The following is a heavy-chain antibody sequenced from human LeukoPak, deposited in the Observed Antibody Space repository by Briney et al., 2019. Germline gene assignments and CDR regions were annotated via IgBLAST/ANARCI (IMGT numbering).Heavy chain of an antibody. D-gene: IGHD6-13*01. V-gene: IGHV3-23*01. J-gene: IGHJ4*02. CDR3: ANQYSSTNYFDS. CDR2: ISGSGGST. Sequence: PGGSLRLSCAASGFTFSSYAMSWVRQAPGKGLEWVSAISGSGGSTYYADSVKGRFTISRDNSKNTLYLQMNSLRAEDTAVYYCANQYSSTNYFDSWGQGTLVTVSS. CDR1: GFTFSSYA.